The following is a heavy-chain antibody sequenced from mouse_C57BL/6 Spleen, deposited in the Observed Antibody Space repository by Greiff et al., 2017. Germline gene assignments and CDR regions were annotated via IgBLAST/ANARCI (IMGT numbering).Heavy chain of an antibody. CDR3: ARDKGNWYFDV. CDR1: GYTFTSYW. J-gene: IGHJ1*03. Sequence: QVQLQQPGAELVRPGSSVKLSCKASGYTFTSYWMHWVKQRPIQGLEWIGNIDPSDSETHYNQKFKDKATLTVDKTSSTAYMQLSSLTSEDSAVYYCARDKGNWYFDVWGTGTTVTVSS. CDR2: IDPSDSET. V-gene: IGHV1-52*01.